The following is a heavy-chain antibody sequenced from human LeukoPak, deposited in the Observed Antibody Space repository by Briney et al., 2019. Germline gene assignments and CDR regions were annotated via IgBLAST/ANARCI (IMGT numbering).Heavy chain of an antibody. V-gene: IGHV1-2*02. Sequence: ASVKVPCKASGYTFTGYYMHWVRQAPGQGLEWMGWFNPNSGDTSFAQKFQGRVTTTRDTSISTAYMELSRLRSDDTAVYYCAAVVGTGDYWGQGTLVTVSS. CDR3: AAVVGTGDY. J-gene: IGHJ4*02. CDR1: GYTFTGYY. D-gene: IGHD2-2*01. CDR2: FNPNSGDT.